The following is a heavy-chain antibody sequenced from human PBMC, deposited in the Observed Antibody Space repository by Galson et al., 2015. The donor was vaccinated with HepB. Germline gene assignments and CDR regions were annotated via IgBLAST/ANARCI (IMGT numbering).Heavy chain of an antibody. CDR3: ARMRLEYDGDWKFDP. CDR1: ESALRGSVC. Sequence: PALVKPTQTLTLTCSVSESALRGSVCLSWIRQAPGKALEWLALIDWDDETYYSPSLLTRLTISKDTSRSQVVLTMTNMDPADTATYYCARMRLEYDGDWKFDPWGQGTLVTVSS. D-gene: IGHD2-21*02. J-gene: IGHJ5*01. V-gene: IGHV2-70*01. CDR2: IDWDDET.